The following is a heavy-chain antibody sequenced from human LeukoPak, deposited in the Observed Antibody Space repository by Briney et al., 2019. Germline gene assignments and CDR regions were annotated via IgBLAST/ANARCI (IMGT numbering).Heavy chain of an antibody. Sequence: TSETLSLTCTVSGGSISSSSYYWGWIRQPPGKGLEWIGSIYYSGSTYYNPSLKSRVTISVDTSKNQFSLKLSSVTAADTAVYYCARETSQKGAHYMDVWGKGTTVTISS. CDR2: IYYSGST. CDR1: GGSISSSSYY. D-gene: IGHD3-16*01. V-gene: IGHV4-39*07. J-gene: IGHJ6*03. CDR3: ARETSQKGAHYMDV.